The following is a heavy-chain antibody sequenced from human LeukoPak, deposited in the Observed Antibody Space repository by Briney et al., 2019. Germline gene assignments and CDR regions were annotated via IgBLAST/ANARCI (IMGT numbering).Heavy chain of an antibody. CDR1: GGSISNYY. CDR3: ARRGYCSGNSCYLFDY. D-gene: IGHD2-15*01. CDR2: IYYSGST. V-gene: IGHV4-59*08. J-gene: IGHJ4*02. Sequence: PSETLSLTCTVSGGSISNYYWSWIRQPPGKGLEYIGHIYYSGSTNYNPSLKSRVTISVDSSRNQFSLKLTSVTAADTAVYYCARRGYCSGNSCYLFDYWGQGTLVTVSS.